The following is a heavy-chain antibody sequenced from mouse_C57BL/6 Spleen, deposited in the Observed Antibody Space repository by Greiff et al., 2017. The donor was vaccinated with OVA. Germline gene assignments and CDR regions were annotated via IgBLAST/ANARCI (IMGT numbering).Heavy chain of an antibody. CDR1: GYTFTDYN. Sequence: VQLKQSGPELVKPGASVKMSCKASGYTFTDYNMHWVKQSHGKSLEWIGYINPNNGGTSYNQKFKGKATLTVNKSSSTAYMELRSLTSEDSAVYYCAYGTYWYFDVWGTGTTVTVSS. J-gene: IGHJ1*03. D-gene: IGHD1-1*01. CDR3: AYGTYWYFDV. V-gene: IGHV1-22*01. CDR2: INPNNGGT.